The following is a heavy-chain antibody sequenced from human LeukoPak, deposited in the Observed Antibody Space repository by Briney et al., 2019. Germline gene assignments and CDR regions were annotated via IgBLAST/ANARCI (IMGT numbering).Heavy chain of an antibody. CDR1: GGTFSNYA. CDR3: ARDSPTNYYDAG. V-gene: IGHV1-69*10. Sequence: SVKVSCKASGGTFSNYAISWVRQAPGQGLEWMGGIIPMFGVANYAQKFQGRVTITADKSTSIAYMELSSLRSEDTAVYYCARDSPTNYYDAGWGQGTLVTVSS. CDR2: IIPMFGVA. D-gene: IGHD3-22*01. J-gene: IGHJ4*02.